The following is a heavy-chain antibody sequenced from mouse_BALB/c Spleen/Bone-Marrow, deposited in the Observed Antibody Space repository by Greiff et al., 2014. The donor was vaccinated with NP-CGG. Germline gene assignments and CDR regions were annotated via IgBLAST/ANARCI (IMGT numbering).Heavy chain of an antibody. Sequence: QVQLKESGAEPVKPGASVKLSCKVSGYTFTNYYVYWVKQRPGQGLEWIGEINPSNGVTNFNEKFTSKATLTVDSSSSTAYMHLSSLTSEDSAVYYCTRSGFYGYGSYFDVWGAGTTVTVSS. CDR1: GYTFTNYY. CDR3: TRSGFYGYGSYFDV. D-gene: IGHD1-2*01. J-gene: IGHJ1*01. CDR2: INPSNGVT. V-gene: IGHV1S81*02.